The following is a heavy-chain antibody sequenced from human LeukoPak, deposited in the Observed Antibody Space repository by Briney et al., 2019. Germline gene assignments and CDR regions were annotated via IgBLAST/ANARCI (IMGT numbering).Heavy chain of an antibody. D-gene: IGHD3-10*01. Sequence: ASVKVSCKASGYTFTSYAMHWVRQAPGQRLEWMGWINAGNGNTKYSQKFQGRVTITRDTSASTAYMELSSLRSEDTAVYYCARDKGPLGDGSGSYYPPFGYWGQGTLVTVSS. J-gene: IGHJ4*02. CDR2: INAGNGNT. CDR1: GYTFTSYA. CDR3: ARDKGPLGDGSGSYYPPFGY. V-gene: IGHV1-3*01.